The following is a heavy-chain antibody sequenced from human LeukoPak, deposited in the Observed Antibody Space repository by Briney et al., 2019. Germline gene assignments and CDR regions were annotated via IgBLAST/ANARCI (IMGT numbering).Heavy chain of an antibody. J-gene: IGHJ3*02. Sequence: GASVKVSCKASGYTFTSYGISWVRQAPGQGLEWMRWISAYNGNTNYAQKLQGRVTMTTDTSTSTAYMELRSLRSDDTAVYYCARDRERYYYDSSGYRDAFDIWGQGTMVTVSS. D-gene: IGHD3-22*01. CDR1: GYTFTSYG. CDR3: ARDRERYYYDSSGYRDAFDI. V-gene: IGHV1-18*01. CDR2: ISAYNGNT.